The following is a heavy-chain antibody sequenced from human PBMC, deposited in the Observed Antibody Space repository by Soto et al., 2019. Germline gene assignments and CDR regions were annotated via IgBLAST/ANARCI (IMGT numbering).Heavy chain of an antibody. J-gene: IGHJ4*02. CDR3: AKGVEWEQPRYFDY. V-gene: IGHV4-34*01. CDR2: INHSGST. Sequence: SETLSLTCAVYGGSFSGYYWSWIRQPPGKGLEWIGEINHSGSTNYNPSLKSRVTISVDTSKNQFSLKLSSVTAADTAVYYCAKGVEWEQPRYFDYWGQGTLVTVSS. D-gene: IGHD1-26*01. CDR1: GGSFSGYY.